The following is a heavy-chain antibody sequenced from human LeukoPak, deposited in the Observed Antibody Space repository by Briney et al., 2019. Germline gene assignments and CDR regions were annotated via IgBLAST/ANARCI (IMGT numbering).Heavy chain of an antibody. CDR2: INPSSGGT. D-gene: IGHD5-12*01. CDR1: GYIFTNYY. Sequence: ASVKVSCKASGYIFTNYYMHWVRQAPGQGLEWMGWINPSSGGTNFAQKFQGRVTMTRDTSISAAYMELSRLRSDDTAVYYCARVASGYDPNFDYWGQGTLVTVSS. CDR3: ARVASGYDPNFDY. J-gene: IGHJ4*02. V-gene: IGHV1-2*02.